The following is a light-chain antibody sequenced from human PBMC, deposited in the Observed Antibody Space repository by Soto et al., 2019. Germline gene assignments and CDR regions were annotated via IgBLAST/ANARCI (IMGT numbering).Light chain of an antibody. V-gene: IGLV2-14*01. Sequence: QSALTQPPSASGSPGQSVTISCTGTSSDVGKYDYVSWFQHHPGKAPKLIIHEVSYRPSGVSNRFSGSKSGNTASLTISGLQAEDEADYYCDSYTSSRAYVFGIGTKVTVL. CDR2: EVS. CDR3: DSYTSSRAYV. J-gene: IGLJ1*01. CDR1: SSDVGKYDY.